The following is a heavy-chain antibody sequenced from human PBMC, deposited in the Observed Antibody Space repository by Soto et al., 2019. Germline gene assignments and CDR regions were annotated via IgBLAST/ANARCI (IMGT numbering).Heavy chain of an antibody. CDR3: ARDGVLFRAGFDS. V-gene: IGHV3-11*01. J-gene: IGHJ4*02. CDR2: ISTSGTST. CDR1: GFTFSNHY. Sequence: HLLESGGGLVKPGGSLRLSCEASGFTFSNHYMAWIRQAPGKGLEWVSYISTSGTSTFYADSVKGRFTISRDNAKDSLFLQMNSLRVDDTAVYFCARDGVLFRAGFDSWGQGTLVTVAS. D-gene: IGHD3-3*01.